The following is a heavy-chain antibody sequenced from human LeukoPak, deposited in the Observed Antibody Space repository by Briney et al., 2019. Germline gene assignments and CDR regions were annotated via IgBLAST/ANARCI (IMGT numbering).Heavy chain of an antibody. CDR1: GFTFSSYA. Sequence: GGSLRLSCAASGFTFSSYAMSWVRQAPGKGLEWVSAIRDSGSSTHYADSVKGRFTTSRDNSKNTLFLQMNSLRAEDTAVYYCARALAPYYDFWSWFDPWGQGTLVTVSS. D-gene: IGHD3-3*01. J-gene: IGHJ5*02. CDR3: ARALAPYYDFWSWFDP. V-gene: IGHV3-23*01. CDR2: IRDSGSST.